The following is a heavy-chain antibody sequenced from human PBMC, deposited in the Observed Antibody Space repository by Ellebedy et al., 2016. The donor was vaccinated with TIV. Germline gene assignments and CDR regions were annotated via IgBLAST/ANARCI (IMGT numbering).Heavy chain of an antibody. CDR1: GYSFTSYW. Sequence: GESLKISCKGSGYSFTSYWIGWVLQMPGKGLEWMGIIYPGDSDTRYSPSFQGQVTISADKSISTAYLQWSSLKASDTAMYYCARQASTAHDYYYYYGMDVWGQGTTVTVSS. CDR2: IYPGDSDT. V-gene: IGHV5-51*01. J-gene: IGHJ6*02. CDR3: ARQASTAHDYYYYYGMDV. D-gene: IGHD4-17*01.